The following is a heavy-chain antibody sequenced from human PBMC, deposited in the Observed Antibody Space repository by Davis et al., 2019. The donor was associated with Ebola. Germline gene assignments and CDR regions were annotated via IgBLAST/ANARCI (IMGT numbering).Heavy chain of an antibody. J-gene: IGHJ4*02. CDR1: GGSISGDS. CDR3: ARHKPASNTLLDY. V-gene: IGHV4-59*08. Sequence: PGGSLRLSCTVSGGSISGDSWSWIRQPPGQGLEWIGYVFYTGDTKYNPSLGGRVTLAVDTSKNQFSLKLNFVTAADTAVYFCARHKPASNTLLDYWGQGTLVTVSS. D-gene: IGHD4-11*01. CDR2: VFYTGDT.